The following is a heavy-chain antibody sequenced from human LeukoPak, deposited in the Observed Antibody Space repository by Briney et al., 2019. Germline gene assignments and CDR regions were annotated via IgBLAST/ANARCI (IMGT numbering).Heavy chain of an antibody. D-gene: IGHD1-26*01. J-gene: IGHJ3*02. V-gene: IGHV3-7*01. CDR1: GFTFSSYW. CDR3: ARETLSGSLEAPNAFAI. CDR2: IKQDGSEK. Sequence: PGGSLRLSCAASGFTFSSYWMSWVRQAPGKGLEWVANIKQDGSEKYYVDSVKGRFTISRDNAKNSLYLQMNSLRAEDTAVYYCARETLSGSLEAPNAFAIWGRGTMVTVSS.